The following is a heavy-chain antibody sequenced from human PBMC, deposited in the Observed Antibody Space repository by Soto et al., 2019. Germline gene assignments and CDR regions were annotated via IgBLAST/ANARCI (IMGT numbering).Heavy chain of an antibody. J-gene: IGHJ6*03. V-gene: IGHV5-51*01. CDR2: IYPGDSDT. CDR3: ARHANIIPVPAGYNYYYYYMDV. CDR1: GYSFTSYW. D-gene: IGHD2-2*01. Sequence: EVQLVQSGAEVKKPGESLQISCKGSGYSFTSYWIGWVRQMPGKGLEWMGIIYPGDSDTRYSPSFQGQVTISADKSISTAYLQWSSLKASDTAMYYCARHANIIPVPAGYNYYYYYMDVWGKGTTVTVSS.